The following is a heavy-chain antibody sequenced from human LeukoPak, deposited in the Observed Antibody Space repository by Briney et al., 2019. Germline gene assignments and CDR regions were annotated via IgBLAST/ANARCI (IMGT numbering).Heavy chain of an antibody. V-gene: IGHV4-34*01. J-gene: IGHJ2*01. CDR3: ARGSRYFTFTARYFDL. CDR2: INHSGST. D-gene: IGHD2/OR15-2a*01. Sequence: SETLSLTCAAYGVTFSGYYLNWIRQPPGKGLEWIGAINHSGSTNYNPSLKSRVTISVDTSKNQFSLKLSSVTAADTAVYYCARGSRYFTFTARYFDLWGRGTLVTVSS. CDR1: GVTFSGYY.